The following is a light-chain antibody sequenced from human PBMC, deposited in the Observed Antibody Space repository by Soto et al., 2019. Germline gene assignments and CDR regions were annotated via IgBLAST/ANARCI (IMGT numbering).Light chain of an antibody. CDR1: SSNVGVNY. Sequence: QSALTQPPSVSGTPGQSVTIYCSGSSSNVGVNYVYWYQHFPGTAHKLLIHTNDQRPSGVPDRFSGSRSGTSASLAISGLRYEDEADYYCSGWDGSLSPRVFGGGNKVTV. J-gene: IGLJ3*02. CDR2: TND. V-gene: IGLV1-47*02. CDR3: SGWDGSLSPRV.